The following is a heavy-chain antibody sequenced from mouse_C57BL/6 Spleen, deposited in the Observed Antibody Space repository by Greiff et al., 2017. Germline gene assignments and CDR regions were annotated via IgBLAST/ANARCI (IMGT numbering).Heavy chain of an antibody. V-gene: IGHV1-5*01. CDR2: IYPGNSDT. CDR1: GYTFTSYW. D-gene: IGHD3-2*02. J-gene: IGHJ4*01. CDR3: TRLDSSGYDAMDD. Sequence: EVQLQQSGTVLARPGASVKMSCKTSGYTFTSYWMHWVKQRPGQGLEWIGAIYPGNSDTSYNQKFKGKAKLTAVTSASTAYMELSSLTNEDSAVYYCTRLDSSGYDAMDDWGQGTSVTVSS.